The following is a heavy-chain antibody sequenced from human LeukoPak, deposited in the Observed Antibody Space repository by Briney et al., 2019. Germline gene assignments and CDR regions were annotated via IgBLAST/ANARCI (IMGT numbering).Heavy chain of an antibody. D-gene: IGHD2-2*01. V-gene: IGHV4-30-4*08. CDR2: IYYSGST. J-gene: IGHJ5*02. CDR1: GGSISSGDYY. CDR3: ARVRLLGYCSSTSCRYNWFDP. Sequence: SETLSLTCTVSGGSISSGDYYWSWIRQPPGKGLEWIGYIYYSGSTYYNPSFKSRVTISVDTSKNQFSLKLSSVTAADTAVYYCARVRLLGYCSSTSCRYNWFDPWGQGTLVTVSS.